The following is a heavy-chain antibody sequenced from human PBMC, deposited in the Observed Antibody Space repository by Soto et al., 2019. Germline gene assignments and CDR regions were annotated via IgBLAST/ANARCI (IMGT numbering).Heavy chain of an antibody. CDR3: ARARAARPVTFDY. CDR2: ISYDGSNK. Sequence: QVQLVESGGGVVQPGRSLRLSCAASGFTFSSYAMHWVRQAPGKGLEWVAVISYDGSNKYYADSVKGRFTISRDNSKNTLYLQMNSLRAEDTAVYYCARARAARPVTFDYWGQGTLVTVSS. CDR1: GFTFSSYA. J-gene: IGHJ4*02. D-gene: IGHD6-6*01. V-gene: IGHV3-30-3*01.